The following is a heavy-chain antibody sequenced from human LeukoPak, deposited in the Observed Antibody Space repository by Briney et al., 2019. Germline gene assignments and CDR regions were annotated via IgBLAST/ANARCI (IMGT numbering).Heavy chain of an antibody. V-gene: IGHV1-69*05. J-gene: IGHJ4*02. CDR2: IIPIFGTA. CDR3: ARFDYGGNSAFDY. Sequence: ASVKVSCKASGGTFSSYAISWVRQAPGQGLEWMGGIIPIFGTANYAQKFQGRVTITTDESTSTAYMELSSLRSEDTAVYYCARFDYGGNSAFDYWGQGTLVTVSS. D-gene: IGHD4-23*01. CDR1: GGTFSSYA.